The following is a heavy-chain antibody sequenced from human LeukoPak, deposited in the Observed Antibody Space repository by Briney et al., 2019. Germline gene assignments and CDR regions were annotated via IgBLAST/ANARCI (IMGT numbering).Heavy chain of an antibody. CDR3: ARAEGPWGYYYYFDD. D-gene: IGHD3-22*01. Sequence: GGSLRLSCAASGFSFSKDWMSWVRQAPGKGLEWVGRIKSKADGGTTDYAAHVNSRFTISRDDSKNMLHLQMNSLRAEDTAVYYCARAEGPWGYYYYFDDCGQGTLVTVSS. V-gene: IGHV3-15*01. CDR2: IKSKADGGTT. CDR1: GFSFSKDW. J-gene: IGHJ4*02.